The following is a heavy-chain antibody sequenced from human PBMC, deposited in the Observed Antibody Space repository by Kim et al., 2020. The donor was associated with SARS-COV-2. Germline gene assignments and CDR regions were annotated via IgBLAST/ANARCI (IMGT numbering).Heavy chain of an antibody. V-gene: IGHV3-23*01. J-gene: IGHJ2*01. D-gene: IGHD2-21*01. CDR3: AKDAYAQIYWYFDL. Sequence: ESGKGRFTISRDNSKNTLYLQMNSLRAEDTAVYYCAKDAYAQIYWYFDLWGRGTLVTVSS.